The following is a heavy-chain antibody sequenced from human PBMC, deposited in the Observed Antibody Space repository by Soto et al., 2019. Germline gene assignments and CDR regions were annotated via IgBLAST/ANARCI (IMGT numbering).Heavy chain of an antibody. D-gene: IGHD6-19*01. J-gene: IGHJ5*02. Sequence: QVQLVQSGAEVKKPGASVKVSCKASGYTFTSYGISWVRQAPGQGLEWMGWISAYNGNTNYAQKLQGRVTMTTETSTSTAYMELRSLRFDDTAVYYCARDPPYSSGWYAGFDPWGQGTLVTVSS. CDR2: ISAYNGNT. CDR1: GYTFTSYG. V-gene: IGHV1-18*01. CDR3: ARDPPYSSGWYAGFDP.